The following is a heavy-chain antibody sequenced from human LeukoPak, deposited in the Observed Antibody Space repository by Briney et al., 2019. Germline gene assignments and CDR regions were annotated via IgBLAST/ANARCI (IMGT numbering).Heavy chain of an antibody. CDR3: ARDPARDFWSGYYMYYFDY. Sequence: GGSLRLSCAASGFTFSSYAMHWVRQAPGKGLEWVAVISYDGSNKYYADSVKGRFTISRDNSKNTLYLQMNSLRAEDTAVYYCARDPARDFWSGYYMYYFDYWGQGTLVTVSP. CDR1: GFTFSSYA. J-gene: IGHJ4*02. D-gene: IGHD3-3*01. V-gene: IGHV3-30-3*01. CDR2: ISYDGSNK.